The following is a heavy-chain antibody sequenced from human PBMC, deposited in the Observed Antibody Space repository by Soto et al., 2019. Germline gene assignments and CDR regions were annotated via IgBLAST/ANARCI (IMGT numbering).Heavy chain of an antibody. Sequence: EVQLVESGGGLVKPGGSLRLSCAASGFTFSSYSMNWVRQAPGKGLEWVSSISSSSSYIYYAHSVKGRFTISRDNAKNSPYLQMNSLRAEDTAVYYCAREVSKYSGYDFNYWGQGTLVTVSS. CDR3: AREVSKYSGYDFNY. V-gene: IGHV3-21*01. CDR1: GFTFSSYS. D-gene: IGHD5-12*01. J-gene: IGHJ4*02. CDR2: ISSSSSYI.